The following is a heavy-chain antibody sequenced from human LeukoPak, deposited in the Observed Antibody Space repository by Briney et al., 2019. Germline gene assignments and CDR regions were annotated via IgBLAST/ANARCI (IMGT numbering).Heavy chain of an antibody. D-gene: IGHD5-18*01. J-gene: IGHJ4*02. V-gene: IGHV4-31*03. Sequence: SQTLSLTCTLSVGSISSGDYYWSWIRQHPVKGLEWIGYIYHSGSTYYNPSLKNRASKSLDTSKNQFSLKLSSMTPPDTAVYLWAREAGGGDSYGVWGQGTLLTVSS. CDR1: VGSISSGDYY. CDR3: AREAGGGDSYGV. CDR2: IYHSGST.